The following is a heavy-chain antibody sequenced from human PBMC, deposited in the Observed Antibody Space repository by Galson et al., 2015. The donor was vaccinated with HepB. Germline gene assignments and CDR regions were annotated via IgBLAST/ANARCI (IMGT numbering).Heavy chain of an antibody. Sequence: SVKVSCKASGDIFSSNHMHWVRQAPGQGLEWMGIIYSNGKWAGRATYARDFQGRVTMTRDTSTRTFYMEVSSLRSEDTAVYYCARDNNAWPFDYWGQGTLVTVSS. D-gene: IGHD1/OR15-1a*01. J-gene: IGHJ4*02. CDR1: GDIFSSNH. V-gene: IGHV1-46*01. CDR3: ARDNNAWPFDY. CDR2: IYSNGKWAGRA.